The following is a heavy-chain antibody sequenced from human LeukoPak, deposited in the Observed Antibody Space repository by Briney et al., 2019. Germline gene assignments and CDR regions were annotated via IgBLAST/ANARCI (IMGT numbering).Heavy chain of an antibody. CDR2: ISYDGSNK. CDR3: AREGYYDSSGYPTPIDAFDI. J-gene: IGHJ3*02. V-gene: IGHV3-30*03. CDR1: GFTFSSYG. Sequence: PGGSLRLSCAASGFTFSSYGMHWVRQAPGKGLEWVAVISYDGSNKYYADSVKGRFTISRDNSKNTLYLQMNSLRAEDTAVYYCAREGYYDSSGYPTPIDAFDIWGQGTMVTVSS. D-gene: IGHD3-22*01.